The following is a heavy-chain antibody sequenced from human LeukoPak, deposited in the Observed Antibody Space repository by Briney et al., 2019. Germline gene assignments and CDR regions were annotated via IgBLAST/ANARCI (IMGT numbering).Heavy chain of an antibody. CDR1: GYSITSYW. CDR2: SDPSDSYT. D-gene: IGHD2-2*01. Sequence: GESLRISGKGSGYSITSYWISCLRQMPGKVLEWMGRSDPSDSYTNYSPSFQGHVTISADKSISTAYLQWSSLKASDTAMYYCAILVVPAAWTNYYYYYGMDVWGKGTTVTVSS. J-gene: IGHJ6*04. V-gene: IGHV5-10-1*01. CDR3: AILVVPAAWTNYYYYYGMDV.